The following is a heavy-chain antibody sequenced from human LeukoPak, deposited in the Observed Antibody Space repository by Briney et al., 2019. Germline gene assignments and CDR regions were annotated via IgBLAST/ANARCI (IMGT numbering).Heavy chain of an antibody. CDR3: GRDRWCGGDCYSWRYFDL. CDR1: GFTFSSYA. Sequence: GGSLRLSCAASGFTFSSYAMHWVRQPPGKGLEWVAVISYDGSNKYYADSVKGRFTISRDNSKNTLYLQMNSLRAEDTAVYYCGRDRWCGGDCYSWRYFDLWGRGTLVTVSS. J-gene: IGHJ2*01. D-gene: IGHD2-21*02. V-gene: IGHV3-30-3*01. CDR2: ISYDGSNK.